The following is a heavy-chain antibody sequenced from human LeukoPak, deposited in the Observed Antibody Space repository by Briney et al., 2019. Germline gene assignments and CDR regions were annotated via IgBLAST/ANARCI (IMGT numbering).Heavy chain of an antibody. CDR2: ISAYDGYT. V-gene: IGHV1-18*01. J-gene: IGHJ4*02. CDR1: GYIFTKYG. CDR3: ARAIVVGPSKGWYFDY. Sequence: ASVKVSCKASGYIFTKYGFTWVRQAPGQGLEWMGWISAYDGYTNHAQKFQGRVTMTTDSSTSTAYMELRSLRSDDTAVYYCARAIVVGPSKGWYFDYWGQGTLVTVSS. D-gene: IGHD3-22*01.